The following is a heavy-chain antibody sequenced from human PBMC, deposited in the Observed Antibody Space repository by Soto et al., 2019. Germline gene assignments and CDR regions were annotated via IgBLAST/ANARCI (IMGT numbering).Heavy chain of an antibody. CDR3: GSRGEYHDILTGYYDAFDI. Sequence: QVQLQESGPGLVKPSGTLSLTCAVSGGSISSSNWWSWVRQPPGKGLVWIGEIYHSGSTNYNPSLKSRVTISVDKSKNQFSLKLSSVTAPDTAVYYCGSRGEYHDILTGYYDAFDIWGQGTMVTVSS. D-gene: IGHD3-9*01. CDR2: IYHSGST. CDR1: GGSISSSNW. J-gene: IGHJ3*02. V-gene: IGHV4-4*02.